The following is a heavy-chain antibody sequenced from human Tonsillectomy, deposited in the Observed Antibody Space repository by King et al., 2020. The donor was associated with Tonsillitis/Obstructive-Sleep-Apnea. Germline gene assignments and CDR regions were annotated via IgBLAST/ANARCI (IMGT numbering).Heavy chain of an antibody. CDR2: IYYSGHT. V-gene: IGHV4-31*03. CDR1: GGSISSGGYY. J-gene: IGHJ4*02. Sequence: QLQESGPGLVKPSQTLSLTCTVSGGSISSGGYYWSWIRQNPGNGLEWIGDIYYSGHTNYNPSLKSRVTISVDTSKNQFSLKLSSVTAADTAVYYCARERDNYFDYTGQGTLVSVSP. CDR3: ARERDNYFDY. D-gene: IGHD2-21*02.